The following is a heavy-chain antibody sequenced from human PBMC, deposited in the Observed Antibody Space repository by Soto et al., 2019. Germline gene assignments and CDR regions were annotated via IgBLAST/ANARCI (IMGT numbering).Heavy chain of an antibody. Sequence: QPGGSLRLSCTASGFTFSGHAMHWVRQIPGKGLEWLAIIWFEGSNQYYADSVKGRFTISRDNSNNTLFLQMNSLRDEDTAVYYCASGKDYAEGGYWGQGTLVTVSS. CDR1: GFTFSGHA. CDR2: IWFEGSNQ. CDR3: ASGKDYAEGGY. D-gene: IGHD4-17*01. V-gene: IGHV3-33*01. J-gene: IGHJ4*02.